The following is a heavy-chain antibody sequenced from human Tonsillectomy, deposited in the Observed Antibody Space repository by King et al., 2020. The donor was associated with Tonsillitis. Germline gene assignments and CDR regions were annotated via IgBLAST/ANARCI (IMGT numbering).Heavy chain of an antibody. D-gene: IGHD3-22*01. CDR3: AKDWGSKGVVITHDAFDI. J-gene: IGHJ3*02. CDR1: GFTFSSYA. V-gene: IGHV3-23*04. CDR2: ISGSGVGT. Sequence: VQLVEFGGGLVQPGGCMRLSCAASGFTFSSYAMSWVRQVPGKGLVLDAAISGSGVGTYYSDSVKGRFTISRDNSKNTLYLQMNSLRAEDTAVYYCAKDWGSKGVVITHDAFDIWGQGTMVTVSS.